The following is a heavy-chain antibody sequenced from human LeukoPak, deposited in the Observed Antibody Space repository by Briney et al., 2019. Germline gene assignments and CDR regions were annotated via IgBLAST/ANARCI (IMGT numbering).Heavy chain of an antibody. Sequence: PGRSLRLSCAASGFTFSSYGMHWVRQAPGKGLEWVAVISYDGSNKYYADSVKGRFTISRDNSKNTLYLQMNSLRAEDMAVYYCANLAVAHGVAFDIWGQGTMVTVSS. J-gene: IGHJ3*02. CDR2: ISYDGSNK. CDR1: GFTFSSYG. V-gene: IGHV3-30*18. D-gene: IGHD6-19*01. CDR3: ANLAVAHGVAFDI.